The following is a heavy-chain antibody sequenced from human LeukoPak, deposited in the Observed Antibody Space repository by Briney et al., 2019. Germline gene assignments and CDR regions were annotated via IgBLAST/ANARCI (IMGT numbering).Heavy chain of an antibody. D-gene: IGHD4-17*01. V-gene: IGHV3-23*01. CDR1: GFIFSNFA. J-gene: IGHJ3*01. CDR2: ITAAGAP. CDR3: ARDPNGDYIGAFEF. Sequence: GGSLRLFCAASGFIFSNFALMWIRQSPGQRLEWVSCITAAGAPIYADSVKGRFTISRDNSKNTLYLQMSSLRAEDTAQYFCARDPNGDYIGAFEFLGQGTVVTVSS.